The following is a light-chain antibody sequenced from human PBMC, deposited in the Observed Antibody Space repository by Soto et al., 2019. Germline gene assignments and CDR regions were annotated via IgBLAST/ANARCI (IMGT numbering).Light chain of an antibody. CDR2: EVN. CDR1: ISDVGGYNY. J-gene: IGLJ1*01. V-gene: IGLV2-8*02. Sequence: QSALPKPPCASRSPGHSVTISCPRPISDVGGYNYVSWYQQHPGKAPKLMIFEVNNRPSEVPDRFSGSKSGNTTSLTVSGLQPEDEADYYCSSYAGRESDVFGTGTKVNV. CDR3: SSYAGRESDV.